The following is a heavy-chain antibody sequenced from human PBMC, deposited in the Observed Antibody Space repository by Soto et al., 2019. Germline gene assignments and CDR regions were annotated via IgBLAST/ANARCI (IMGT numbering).Heavy chain of an antibody. D-gene: IGHD2-21*01. Sequence: EVQLVETGGGLIQPGGSLRLSCAASGFTVSSNYMSWVRQAPGKGLEWVSVIYSSGSTLYADSVKGRFTISRDNSKNTLYLQMNSLRAEDTAVYYCARGTLFPCWFDPWGQGNLVTVSS. J-gene: IGHJ5*02. CDR3: ARGTLFPCWFDP. CDR1: GFTVSSNY. V-gene: IGHV3-53*02. CDR2: IYSSGST.